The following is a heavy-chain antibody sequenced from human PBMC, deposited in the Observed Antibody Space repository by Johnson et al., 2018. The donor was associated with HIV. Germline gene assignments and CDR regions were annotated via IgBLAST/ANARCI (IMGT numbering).Heavy chain of an antibody. Sequence: QVQLVESGGGVVQHGRSLRLSCAASGFTFSSYGMHWVRQAPAKGLEWVAVISYDGSNKYYADSVKGRFTISRDNSKNTLYLQMNSLRAEDTAVYYCAKRTYSSSLHDAFDIWGQGTMVTFSS. J-gene: IGHJ3*02. V-gene: IGHV3-30*18. D-gene: IGHD6-13*01. CDR3: AKRTYSSSLHDAFDI. CDR1: GFTFSSYG. CDR2: ISYDGSNK.